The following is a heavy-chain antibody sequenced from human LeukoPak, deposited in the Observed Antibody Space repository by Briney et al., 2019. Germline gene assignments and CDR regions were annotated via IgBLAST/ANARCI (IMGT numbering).Heavy chain of an antibody. CDR1: GGSFSGYY. V-gene: IGHV4-34*01. D-gene: IGHD2-2*01. CDR2: INHSGST. Sequence: SETLSLTCAVYGGSFSGYYWSWIRQPPGKGLEWIGEINHSGSTNYNPSLKSRVTISVDTSKNQFSLKLSSVTAADTAVYYCARGEYCSSTSCPPHAFDIWGQGTMVTVSS. CDR3: ARGEYCSSTSCPPHAFDI. J-gene: IGHJ3*02.